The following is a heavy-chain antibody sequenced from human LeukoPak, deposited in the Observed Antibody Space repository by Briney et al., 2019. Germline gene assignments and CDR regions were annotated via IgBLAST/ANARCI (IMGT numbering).Heavy chain of an antibody. CDR1: GYTFTSYG. Sequence: SVKVSCKASGYTFTSYGISWVRQAPGQGLEWMGGIIPIFGTANYAQKFQGRVTITADKSTSTAYMELSSLRSEDTAVYYCARVHYDSSGYYIYYYYMDVWGKGTTVTVSS. V-gene: IGHV1-69*06. D-gene: IGHD3-22*01. CDR2: IIPIFGTA. CDR3: ARVHYDSSGYYIYYYYMDV. J-gene: IGHJ6*03.